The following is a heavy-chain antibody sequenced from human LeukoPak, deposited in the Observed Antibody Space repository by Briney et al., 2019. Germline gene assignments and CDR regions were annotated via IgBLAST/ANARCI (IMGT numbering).Heavy chain of an antibody. CDR3: ARRPYSSGWFI. D-gene: IGHD6-19*01. J-gene: IGHJ3*02. V-gene: IGHV5-51*01. CDR2: IYPGDTDT. Sequence: GESLKVSCKGSGYSFTSYWIGWVRQMPGKGLEWMGIIYPGDTDTRYSPSFQGQVTISADKSISTAYLQWSSLKASDTAMYYCARRPYSSGWFIWGQGTMVTVSS. CDR1: GYSFTSYW.